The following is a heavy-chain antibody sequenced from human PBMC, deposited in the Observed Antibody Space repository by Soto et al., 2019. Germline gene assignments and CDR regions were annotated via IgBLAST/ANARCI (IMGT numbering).Heavy chain of an antibody. D-gene: IGHD3-22*01. V-gene: IGHV1-18*04. CDR3: ARVNYYDSSGYYSYYFDY. CDR2: ISAYNGNT. CDR1: GSTFTSYG. Sequence: ASVKVSCKVSGSTFTSYGISWVRQAPGQGLEWMGWISAYNGNTNYAQKLQGRVTMTTDTSTSTAYMELRSLRSDDTAVYYCARVNYYDSSGYYSYYFDYWGQGTLVTVSS. J-gene: IGHJ4*02.